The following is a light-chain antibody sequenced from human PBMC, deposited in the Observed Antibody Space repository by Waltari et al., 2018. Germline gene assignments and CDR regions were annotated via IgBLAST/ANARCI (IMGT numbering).Light chain of an antibody. J-gene: IGKJ4*01. CDR2: KAS. Sequence: DIQLTQSPSTLSASVGDRVPITCRASESISNWLAWYQQKPGKAPKLLISKASSLESGVPSTFSGSGSGTEFTLTISSLQADDFATYYCQQFHTYPLTFGGGTKVEI. CDR1: ESISNW. CDR3: QQFHTYPLT. V-gene: IGKV1-5*03.